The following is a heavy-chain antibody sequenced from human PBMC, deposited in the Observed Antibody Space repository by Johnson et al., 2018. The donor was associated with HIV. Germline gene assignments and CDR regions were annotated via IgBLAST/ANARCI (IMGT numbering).Heavy chain of an antibody. CDR3: AKDVSVVTPSGSFDI. V-gene: IGHV3-30*02. CDR1: GFTFSTFG. D-gene: IGHD4-23*01. Sequence: QVQLVESGGGVVQPGRSLRLSCAASGFTFSTFGMHWVRQAPGKGLEWVSFKRYDGSDKHYADSVKGRFTISRDNSKNTVYLETNSLRPEDTAVYYCAKDVSVVTPSGSFDIWGQGTRVTVSS. J-gene: IGHJ3*02. CDR2: KRYDGSDK.